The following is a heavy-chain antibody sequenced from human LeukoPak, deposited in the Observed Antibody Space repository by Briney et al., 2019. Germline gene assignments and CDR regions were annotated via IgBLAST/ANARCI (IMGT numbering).Heavy chain of an antibody. CDR2: IYTSGST. Sequence: SETLSLTCTVSGGSISSYYWSWIRQPAGKGLEWIGRIYTSGSTNYNPSLKSRVTMSVDTSKNRFSLKLSSVTAADTAVYYCARDRIVGATLVHCGFDYWGQGTLVTVSS. D-gene: IGHD1-26*01. CDR3: ARDRIVGATLVHCGFDY. V-gene: IGHV4-4*07. J-gene: IGHJ4*02. CDR1: GGSISSYY.